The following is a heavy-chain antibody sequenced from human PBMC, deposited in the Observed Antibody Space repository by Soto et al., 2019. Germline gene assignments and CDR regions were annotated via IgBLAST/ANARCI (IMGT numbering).Heavy chain of an antibody. D-gene: IGHD2-15*01. CDR1: GFTFGDSY. V-gene: IGHV3-11*06. Sequence: QVQLVESGGGLVPPGGSLRLSCAGSGFTFGDSYMIWILQAPGQGLEWLSYISPGSRYPAYADSVKGRFTIPRDNAKRSLYMQMMSLTAEDTAIYYCVRGGGGGLFDPWGQGTMVTVSS. CDR3: VRGGGGGLFDP. CDR2: ISPGSRYP. J-gene: IGHJ5*02.